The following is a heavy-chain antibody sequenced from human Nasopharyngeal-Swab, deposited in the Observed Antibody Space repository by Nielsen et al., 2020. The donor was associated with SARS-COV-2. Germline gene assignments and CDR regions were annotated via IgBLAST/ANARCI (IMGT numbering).Heavy chain of an antibody. V-gene: IGHV3-11*01. D-gene: IGHD3-22*01. CDR1: GFTFSDYY. CDR3: ATDYYESRGAHGVFDY. Sequence: GASLKISCAASGFTFSDYYLSWIRQAPGTGLEWVSYISSSGSTIYYADSVKGRFTISRDNAKNSLYLQMNSLRAEDTAVYYCATDYYESRGAHGVFDYWGQGTLVTVSS. CDR2: ISSSGSTI. J-gene: IGHJ4*02.